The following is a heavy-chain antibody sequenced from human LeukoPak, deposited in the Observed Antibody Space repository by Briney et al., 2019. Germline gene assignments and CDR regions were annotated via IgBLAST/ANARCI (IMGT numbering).Heavy chain of an antibody. V-gene: IGHV1-2*02. D-gene: IGHD3-9*01. CDR3: ARAQSYYDILTGYYRSYGMDV. Sequence: WASVTVSCKASGYTFTGYYMHWVRQAPGQGLEWMGWINPNSGGTNYAQKFQGRVTMTRDTSISTAYMELSRLRSDDTAVYYCARAQSYYDILTGYYRSYGMDVWGQGTTVTVSS. CDR2: INPNSGGT. CDR1: GYTFTGYY. J-gene: IGHJ6*02.